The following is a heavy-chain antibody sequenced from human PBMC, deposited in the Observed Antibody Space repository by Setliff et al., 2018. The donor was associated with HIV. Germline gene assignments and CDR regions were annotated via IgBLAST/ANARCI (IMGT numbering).Heavy chain of an antibody. CDR3: ARAPRIFPEFNNPHPHFDH. D-gene: IGHD3-3*01. J-gene: IGHJ4*02. CDR1: GYTFTRYF. Sequence: GASVKVSCKASGYTFTRYFMHCVRQAPGQGLEWLGMINPSGGSTWYAQKFQGRVTMTGDTSTNTLYMELSSLRSEDTAVYYCARAPRIFPEFNNPHPHFDHWGQGTLVTVSS. CDR2: INPSGGST. V-gene: IGHV1-46*01.